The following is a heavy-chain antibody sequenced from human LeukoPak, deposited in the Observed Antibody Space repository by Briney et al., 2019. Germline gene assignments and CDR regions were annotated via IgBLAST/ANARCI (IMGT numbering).Heavy chain of an antibody. CDR3: ARKLRFLEWLPYARWFDP. CDR1: GGSISSGDYY. D-gene: IGHD3-3*01. V-gene: IGHV4-30-4*08. Sequence: SETLSLTCTVSGGSISSGDYYWSWIRQPPGKGLEWIGYIYCSGSTYYNPSLKSRVTISVDTSKNQFSLKLSSVTAADTAVYYCARKLRFLEWLPYARWFDPWGQGTLVTVSS. J-gene: IGHJ5*02. CDR2: IYCSGST.